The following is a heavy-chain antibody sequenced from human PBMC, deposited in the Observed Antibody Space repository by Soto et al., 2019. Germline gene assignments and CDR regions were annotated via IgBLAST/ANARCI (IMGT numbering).Heavy chain of an antibody. CDR3: AGGRAGGGGNWFDP. CDR1: GYTFTSYD. V-gene: IGHV1-8*01. Sequence: QVQLVQSGAEVKKPGASVKVSCKASGYTFTSYDINWVRQATGQGLEWMGWMNPNSGNTAYAQKFQGRVTMTRNTAISTAYMGLGSLRSEDPAVYDCAGGRAGGGGNWFDPWGQGTLVTVSS. D-gene: IGHD3-10*01. J-gene: IGHJ5*02. CDR2: MNPNSGNT.